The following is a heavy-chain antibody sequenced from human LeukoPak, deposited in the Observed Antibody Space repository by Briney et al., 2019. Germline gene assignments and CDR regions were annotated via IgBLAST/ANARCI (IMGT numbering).Heavy chain of an antibody. CDR3: ARCRGYDILTGYYFDY. CDR1: GFTFSSYS. CDR2: ISSSSSYI. V-gene: IGHV3-21*01. D-gene: IGHD3-9*01. Sequence: PGGSLRLSCAASGFTFSSYSMNWVRQAPGKGLECVSSISSSSSYIYYADSVKRRVTVSIDNAKNSLYLQMNSLRAEDTAVYYCARCRGYDILTGYYFDYWGQGTLVTVSS. J-gene: IGHJ4*02.